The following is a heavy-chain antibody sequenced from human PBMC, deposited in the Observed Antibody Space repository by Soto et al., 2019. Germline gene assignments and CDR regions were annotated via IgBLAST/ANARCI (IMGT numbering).Heavy chain of an antibody. Sequence: GGSLRLSCAASGFTFGNYGMHWVRQAPGKGLEWVASVVEDGSKTNYADSVKGRFTVSRDNSNNILNLQMSSLRPEDTAVYFCASGGGGMLDYWGRGTLVTVSS. CDR2: VVEDGSKT. V-gene: IGHV3-30*03. D-gene: IGHD2-21*01. J-gene: IGHJ4*02. CDR3: ASGGGGMLDY. CDR1: GFTFGNYG.